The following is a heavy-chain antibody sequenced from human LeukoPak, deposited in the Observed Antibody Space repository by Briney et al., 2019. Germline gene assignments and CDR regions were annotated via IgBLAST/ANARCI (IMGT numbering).Heavy chain of an antibody. J-gene: IGHJ4*02. CDR1: AFIYDDYA. D-gene: IGHD6-19*01. CDR3: AATSGWYDSYFGH. V-gene: IGHV3-9*01. CDR2: VTWNRDYI. Sequence: TGGSLTLSCVASAFIYDDYALHWVRQVPGGGLEWVAGVTWNRDYIGYADSVKGRFTISKDDARKSIYLHMNSLRVDDTAFYHCAATSGWYDSYFGHWGQGTLVTLSS.